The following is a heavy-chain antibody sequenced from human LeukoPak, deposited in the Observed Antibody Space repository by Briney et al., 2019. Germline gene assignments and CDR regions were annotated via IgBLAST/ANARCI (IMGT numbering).Heavy chain of an antibody. J-gene: IGHJ4*02. CDR2: ISSSSSYI. V-gene: IGHV3-21*01. D-gene: IGHD6-25*01. CDR3: ARERPHQIPNDY. CDR1: GFTFSSYS. Sequence: GGSLRLSCAASGFTFSSYSMNWVRQAPGKGLEWVSSISSSSSYIYYADSVKGRFTISRDNAKNSLYLQMNSLRAEDTAVYYCARERPHQIPNDYWGQGTLVTVSS.